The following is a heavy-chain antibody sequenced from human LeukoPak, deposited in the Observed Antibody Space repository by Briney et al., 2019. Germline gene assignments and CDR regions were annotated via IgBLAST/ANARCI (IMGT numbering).Heavy chain of an antibody. CDR3: ARALGYCSGGSCYLSYYYYYYMDV. V-gene: IGHV4-61*01. Sequence: PSETLSLTCTVSGYSISSGYYWGWIRQAPGKGLEWIGYIYYSGSTNYNPSLKSRVTISVDTSKNQFSLKLSSVTAADTAVYYCARALGYCSGGSCYLSYYYYYYMDVWGKGTTVTVSS. CDR2: IYYSGST. J-gene: IGHJ6*03. CDR1: GYSISSGYY. D-gene: IGHD2-15*01.